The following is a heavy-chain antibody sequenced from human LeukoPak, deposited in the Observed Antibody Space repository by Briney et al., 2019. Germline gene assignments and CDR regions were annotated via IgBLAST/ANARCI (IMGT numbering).Heavy chain of an antibody. CDR1: GGTFSGYY. CDR3: ARGAWGCWSVGSCYDWFDS. CDR2: ISSSGNT. Sequence: SETLSLTCAAYGGTFSGYYWSWIRQPPGKGLEWIGEISSSGNTNYKQSLKSRVTISVDTSKSQLSLEVSCVTAVDTAVYCCARGAWGCWSVGSCYDWFDSWGQGTLVTVSS. V-gene: IGHV4-34*01. D-gene: IGHD2-15*01. J-gene: IGHJ5*01.